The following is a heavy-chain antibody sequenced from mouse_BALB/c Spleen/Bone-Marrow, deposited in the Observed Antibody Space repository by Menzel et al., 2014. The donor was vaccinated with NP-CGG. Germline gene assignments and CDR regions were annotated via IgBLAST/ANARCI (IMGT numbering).Heavy chain of an antibody. CDR1: GYTFTDYN. J-gene: IGHJ2*01. V-gene: IGHV1S29*02. CDR3: ATRFITTAGY. Sequence: EVKLVESGPELVKPGASVKISCKASGYTFTDYNMHWVRQSHGKSLEWIGYIYPYNGGTGYNQKFKSKATLTVDNSSSTAYMELRGLTSEDSAVYYCATRFITTAGYWGQGTTLTVSS. D-gene: IGHD1-2*01. CDR2: IYPYNGGT.